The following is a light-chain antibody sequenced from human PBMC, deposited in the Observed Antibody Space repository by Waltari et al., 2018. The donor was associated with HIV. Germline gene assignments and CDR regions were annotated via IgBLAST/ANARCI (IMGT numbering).Light chain of an antibody. CDR2: STN. CDR1: SHNIGINT. CDR3: AVWDATLGGWV. J-gene: IGLJ3*02. Sequence: QSVLTQPPSASGTPGQRVTISCSGSSHNIGINTVNWYRQVPGTAPHLLTYSTNLRPPGVPDRVSGSKSDTSASLAISGLQSEDEADYYCAVWDATLGGWVFGGGTKVTVL. V-gene: IGLV1-44*01.